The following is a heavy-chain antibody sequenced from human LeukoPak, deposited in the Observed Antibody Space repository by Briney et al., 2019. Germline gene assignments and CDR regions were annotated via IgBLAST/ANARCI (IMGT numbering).Heavy chain of an antibody. V-gene: IGHV1-8*01. Sequence: ASVKVSCKASGYTLTSYDINWVRQATGQGLEWMGWMNPNSGNTGYAQKFQGRVTMTRNTSISTAYMELSSLRSEDTAVYYCARGRIPSYYDSSGYYFHEFDYWGQGTLVTVSS. D-gene: IGHD3-22*01. J-gene: IGHJ4*02. CDR3: ARGRIPSYYDSSGYYFHEFDY. CDR1: GYTLTSYD. CDR2: MNPNSGNT.